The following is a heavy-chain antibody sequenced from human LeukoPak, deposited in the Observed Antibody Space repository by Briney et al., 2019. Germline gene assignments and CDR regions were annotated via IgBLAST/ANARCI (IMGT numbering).Heavy chain of an antibody. Sequence: PSETLSLTCTVSGGSISSYYWSWIRQPRGKGLEWIGYIYYSGSTNYNPSLKSRVTISVDTSKNQFSLKLSSVTAADTAVYYCARGPQRGGSYFYFDYWGQGTLVTVSS. D-gene: IGHD1-26*01. CDR3: ARGPQRGGSYFYFDY. CDR2: IYYSGST. J-gene: IGHJ4*02. CDR1: GGSISSYY. V-gene: IGHV4-59*01.